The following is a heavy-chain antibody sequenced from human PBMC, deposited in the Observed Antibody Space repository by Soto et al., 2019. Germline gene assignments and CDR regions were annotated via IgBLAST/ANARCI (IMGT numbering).Heavy chain of an antibody. CDR3: ARDDSTIFDY. V-gene: IGHV1-2*04. J-gene: IGHJ4*02. CDR1: GYTFTGYY. D-gene: IGHD2-2*01. Sequence: QVQLVQSGAEVKKPGASVKVSCKASGYTFTGYYMHWVRQAPGQGLEWMGWINPNSGGTNYAQKDQGWVTMTRDTSIRTAYMELSSRRSDDTAVYYCARDDSTIFDYWGQGTLVTVSS. CDR2: INPNSGGT.